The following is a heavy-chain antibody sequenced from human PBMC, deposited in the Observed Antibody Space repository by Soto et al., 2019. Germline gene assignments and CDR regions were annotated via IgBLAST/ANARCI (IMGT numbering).Heavy chain of an antibody. D-gene: IGHD6-19*01. CDR2: ISYDGSNK. V-gene: IGHV3-30-3*01. CDR1: GFTFSSYA. CDR3: ARTYSSGWYAYPRYGMDV. Sequence: QVQLVESGGGVVQPGRSLRLSCAASGFTFSSYAMHWVRQAPGKGLEWVAVISYDGSNKYYADSVKGRFTISRDNSKNTLYLQMNSLRAEDTAVYYCARTYSSGWYAYPRYGMDVWGQGTTVTVSS. J-gene: IGHJ6*02.